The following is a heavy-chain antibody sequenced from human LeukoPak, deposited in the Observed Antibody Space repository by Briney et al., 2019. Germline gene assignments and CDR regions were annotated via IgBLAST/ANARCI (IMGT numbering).Heavy chain of an antibody. V-gene: IGHV4-34*01. J-gene: IGHJ5*02. CDR1: GGSFRAYY. Sequence: PSETLSLTCAVSGGSFRAYYWSWIHQPPGKGLEWIGEINHSGSTNYNPSLKSRVTISVDTSKNQFSLKLSSVTAADTAVYYCARDGNYYGSGSYSNWFDPWGQGTLVTVSA. CDR3: ARDGNYYGSGSYSNWFDP. D-gene: IGHD3-10*01. CDR2: INHSGST.